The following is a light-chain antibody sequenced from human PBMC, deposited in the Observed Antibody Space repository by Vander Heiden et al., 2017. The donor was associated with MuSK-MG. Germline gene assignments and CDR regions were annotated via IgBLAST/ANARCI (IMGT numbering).Light chain of an antibody. Sequence: EIVLTQSPATLSVSPGDRATLSCRASQSVFSNLAWYQKKPGQAPRLLIYETSTTATGLPARFSGSGSGTEFILTISSLQSEDFAIYYCQREQSWPITFGGGTKVEIK. J-gene: IGKJ4*01. CDR3: QREQSWPIT. CDR1: QSVFSN. V-gene: IGKV3-15*01. CDR2: ETS.